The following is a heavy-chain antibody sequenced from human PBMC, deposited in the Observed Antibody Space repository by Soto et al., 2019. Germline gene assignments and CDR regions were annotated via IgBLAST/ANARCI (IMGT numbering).Heavy chain of an antibody. Sequence: GASVKVSCKASGYTFTSYAMHWVRQAPGQRLEWMGWINAGNGNTKYSQKFQGRVTITRDTSASTAYMELSSLRSEDTAVYYCARGVPAGAKYYYYYMDVWGKGTTVTVSS. D-gene: IGHD1-26*01. CDR3: ARGVPAGAKYYYYYMDV. CDR2: INAGNGNT. J-gene: IGHJ6*03. CDR1: GYTFTSYA. V-gene: IGHV1-3*01.